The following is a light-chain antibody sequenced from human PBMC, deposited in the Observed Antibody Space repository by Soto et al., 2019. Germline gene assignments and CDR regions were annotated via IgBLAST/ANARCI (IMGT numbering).Light chain of an antibody. V-gene: IGLV2-14*01. CDR1: SSDIGDYDY. Sequence: QSALTQPASVSGSPGQSITISCTGTSSDIGDYDYVSWYQHLPRKAPKLLIFDVTHRPSGVSDRFSGSKSGNTASLTISGVRPEDEADYYCCSYTDIALDVVFGGGTKLTAL. CDR3: CSYTDIALDVV. J-gene: IGLJ2*01. CDR2: DVT.